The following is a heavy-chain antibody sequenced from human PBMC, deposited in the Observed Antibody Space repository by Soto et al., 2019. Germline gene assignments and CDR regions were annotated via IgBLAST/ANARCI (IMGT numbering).Heavy chain of an antibody. CDR2: MNPNSGNT. V-gene: IGHV1-8*01. J-gene: IGHJ6*03. CDR3: ARGFFTPGIAAAGTGDYMDV. D-gene: IGHD6-13*01. CDR1: GYTFTSYD. Sequence: ASVKVSCKASGYTFTSYDINWVRQATGQGLEWMGWMNPNSGNTGYAQKFQGRVTMTRNTSISTAYMELSSLRSEDTAVYYCARGFFTPGIAAAGTGDYMDVGGKGTTVTVSS.